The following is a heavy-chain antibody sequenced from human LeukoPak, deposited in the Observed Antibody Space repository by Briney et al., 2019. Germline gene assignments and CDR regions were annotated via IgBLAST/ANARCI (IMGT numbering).Heavy chain of an antibody. CDR1: GFTFSSYS. Sequence: GGSLRLSCAASGFTFSSYSMNWVRQAPGKGLEWVSYISSSSSTIYYADSVKGRFTISRDNAENSLYLQMNSLRAEDTAVYYCARDSALWFGELSPDAFDIWGQGTMVTVSS. CDR2: ISSSSSTI. V-gene: IGHV3-48*01. J-gene: IGHJ3*02. D-gene: IGHD3-10*01. CDR3: ARDSALWFGELSPDAFDI.